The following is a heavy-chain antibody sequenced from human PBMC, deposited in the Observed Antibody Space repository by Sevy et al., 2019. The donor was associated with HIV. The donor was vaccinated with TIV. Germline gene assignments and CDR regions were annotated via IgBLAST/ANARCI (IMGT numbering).Heavy chain of an antibody. J-gene: IGHJ5*02. CDR3: TRAPPVRSGDDSLNWFDP. CDR1: GGSISSYY. V-gene: IGHV4-59*01. Sequence: SETLSLTCTVSGGSISSYYWSWIRQPPGKGLEYIGYIHYTGSANYNPSLKSRVTISVDTSKNQFSLKMSSVTAADTAVYYWTRAPPVRSGDDSLNWFDPWGQGSLVTVSS. CDR2: IHYTGSA. D-gene: IGHD5-12*01.